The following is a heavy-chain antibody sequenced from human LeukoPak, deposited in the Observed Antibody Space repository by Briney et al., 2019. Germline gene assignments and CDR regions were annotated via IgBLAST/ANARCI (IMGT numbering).Heavy chain of an antibody. Sequence: ASVKVSCKASGYTFTGYFMHWVRQAPGQGLEWMGRLNPNNGCTNYAQKFQGRVTLTRDTSISTAYMELSRLTSDDTAVYYCARSSLDQNSVADYWGQGTLVTVSS. D-gene: IGHD1-7*01. CDR2: LNPNNGCT. V-gene: IGHV1-2*06. CDR1: GYTFTGYF. J-gene: IGHJ4*02. CDR3: ARSSLDQNSVADY.